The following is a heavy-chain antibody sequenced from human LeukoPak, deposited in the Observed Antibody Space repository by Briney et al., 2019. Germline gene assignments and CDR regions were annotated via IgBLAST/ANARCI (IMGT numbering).Heavy chain of an antibody. CDR3: AKDHFLTGYYDFDY. J-gene: IGHJ4*02. D-gene: IGHD3/OR15-3a*01. V-gene: IGHV3-23*01. CDR2: ISGSGGST. Sequence: PGGSLRLSCAASGFTFSSYAMSWVRQAPGKGLEWVSAISGSGGSTYYAVSVKGRFTISRDNSKNTLYLQMNSLRAEDTAVYYCAKDHFLTGYYDFDYWGQGTLVTVSS. CDR1: GFTFSSYA.